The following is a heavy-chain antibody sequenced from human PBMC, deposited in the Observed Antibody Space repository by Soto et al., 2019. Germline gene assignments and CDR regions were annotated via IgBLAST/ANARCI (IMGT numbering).Heavy chain of an antibody. CDR1: GGSISSYY. J-gene: IGHJ4*02. CDR3: ARGTSSWSWKFDY. V-gene: IGHV4-59*08. D-gene: IGHD6-13*01. Sequence: PSETLSLTCTVSGGSISSYYWSWIRQPPGKGLEWIGYIYYSGSTNYNPSLKSRVTISVDTSKNQFSLKLSSVTAADTAVYYCARGTSSWSWKFDYWGQGILVTVSS. CDR2: IYYSGST.